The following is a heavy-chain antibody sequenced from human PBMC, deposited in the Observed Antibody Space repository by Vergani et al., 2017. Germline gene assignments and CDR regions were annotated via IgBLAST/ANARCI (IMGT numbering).Heavy chain of an antibody. V-gene: IGHV1-46*03. CDR1: GYTFTSYY. Sequence: QVQLVQSGAEVKKPGASVKVSCKASGYTFTSYYMHWVRQAPVQGLEWMGIINPSGGSTSYAQKIQGRVTMTRDTYKSTVYMELSSLRSVDTAVYYCARVFSSWHQWALDYWGQGTLVTVSS. CDR2: INPSGGST. J-gene: IGHJ4*02. CDR3: ARVFSSWHQWALDY. D-gene: IGHD6-13*01.